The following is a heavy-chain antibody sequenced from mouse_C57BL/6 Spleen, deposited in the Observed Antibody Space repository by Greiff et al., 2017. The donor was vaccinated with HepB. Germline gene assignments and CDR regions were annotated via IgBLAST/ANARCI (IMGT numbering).Heavy chain of an antibody. CDR1: GFTFSDYG. D-gene: IGHD1-1*01. CDR3: AGHYYGSSYNYYAMDY. Sequence: EVKLMESGGGLVKPGGSLKLSCAASGFTFSDYGMHWVRQAPEKGLEWVAYISSGSSTIYYADTVKGRFTISRDNAKNTLFLQMTSLRSEDTAMYYCAGHYYGSSYNYYAMDYWGQGTSVTVSS. J-gene: IGHJ4*01. V-gene: IGHV5-17*01. CDR2: ISSGSSTI.